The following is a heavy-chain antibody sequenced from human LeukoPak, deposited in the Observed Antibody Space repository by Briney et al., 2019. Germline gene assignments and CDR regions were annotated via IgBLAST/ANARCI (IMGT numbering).Heavy chain of an antibody. CDR3: ARADRYDYVWGSYPNY. D-gene: IGHD3-16*02. J-gene: IGHJ4*02. V-gene: IGHV3-30-3*01. CDR1: GFTFSNAW. CDR2: ISYDGSNK. Sequence: PGGSLRLSCAASGFTFSNAWMNWVRQAPGKGLEWVAVISYDGSNKYYADSVKGRFTISRDNSKNTLYLQMNSLRAGDTAVYYCARADRYDYVWGSYPNYWGQGTLVTVSS.